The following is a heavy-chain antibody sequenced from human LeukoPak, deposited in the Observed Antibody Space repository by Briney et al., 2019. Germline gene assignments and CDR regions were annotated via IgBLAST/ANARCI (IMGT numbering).Heavy chain of an antibody. CDR1: GGSISSGGYS. CDR2: IYHSGST. J-gene: IGHJ4*02. CDR3: ARGVGYYYDSSGYYYFDY. D-gene: IGHD3-22*01. V-gene: IGHV4-30-2*01. Sequence: SQTLSLTCAVSGGSISSGGYSWSWSRQPPGKGLEWIGYIYHSGSTYYNPSLKSRVTISVDRSKNQFSLKLSSVTAADTAVYYCARGVGYYYDSSGYYYFDYWGQGTLVTVSS.